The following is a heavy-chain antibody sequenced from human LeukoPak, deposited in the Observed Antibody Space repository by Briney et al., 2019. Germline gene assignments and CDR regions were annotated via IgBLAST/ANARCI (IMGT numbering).Heavy chain of an antibody. V-gene: IGHV3-74*01. J-gene: IGHJ4*02. Sequence: QTGGSLRLSCAASGFTFSSYWMHWVRQAPGKGLVWVSRINSDGSSTSYADSVKGRFTISRDNAKNSLYLQMDSLRAEDTAVYYCARDPSLYCATTSCYDLDYWGQGTLVTVSS. D-gene: IGHD2-2*01. CDR3: ARDPSLYCATTSCYDLDY. CDR1: GFTFSSYW. CDR2: INSDGSST.